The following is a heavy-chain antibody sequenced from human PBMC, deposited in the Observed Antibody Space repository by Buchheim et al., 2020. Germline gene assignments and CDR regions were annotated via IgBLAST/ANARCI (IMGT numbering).Heavy chain of an antibody. D-gene: IGHD5-18*01. Sequence: VQLQESGPGLVKPSQTLSLTCTVSGGSISSGGYYWSWVRQAPGKGLEWVGRIKSKTDGETIDYAAPVKGRFTMSSDDSKNTLYLQMDRLKTEDTAVYYCTTGKSAMVAWGYYWGQGTL. V-gene: IGHV3-15*01. CDR3: TTGKSAMVAWGYY. CDR2: IKSKTDGETI. CDR1: GGSISSGGYY. J-gene: IGHJ4*02.